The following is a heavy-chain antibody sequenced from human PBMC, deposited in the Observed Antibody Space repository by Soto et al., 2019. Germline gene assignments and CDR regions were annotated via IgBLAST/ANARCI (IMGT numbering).Heavy chain of an antibody. Sequence: LRLSCAASGFTFSNYWMSWVRQAPGKGLQWVANINPDGSDKYYVDSVKGRFTISRDNAKNSLYLQMNSLRVEDTAVYYCARGRVVSDYWGQGTLVTVSS. CDR3: ARGRVVSDY. CDR1: GFTFSNYW. V-gene: IGHV3-7*03. CDR2: INPDGSDK. D-gene: IGHD3-3*01. J-gene: IGHJ4*02.